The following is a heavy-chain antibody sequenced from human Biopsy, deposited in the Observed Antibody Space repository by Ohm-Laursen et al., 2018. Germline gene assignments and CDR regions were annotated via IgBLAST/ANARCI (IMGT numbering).Heavy chain of an antibody. D-gene: IGHD4-11*01. CDR3: ARGKYKDFSTGLPRPCHYTLDF. CDR1: GLIFSDYY. Sequence: SLRLSCAASGLIFSDYYMSWIRQAPGKGLEWIAYISARDGVVYYADSVKGRFTISRDNTNNSLYLQMTSLRPEDTAVFYCARGKYKDFSTGLPRPCHYTLDFWGPGTTVTVSS. J-gene: IGHJ6*02. CDR2: ISARDGVV. V-gene: IGHV3-11*01.